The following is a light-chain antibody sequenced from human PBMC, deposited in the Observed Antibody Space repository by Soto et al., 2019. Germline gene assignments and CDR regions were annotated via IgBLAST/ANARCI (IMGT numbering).Light chain of an antibody. CDR3: QQYINWT. J-gene: IGKJ1*01. V-gene: IGKV3-20*01. CDR1: QSVSSSY. Sequence: EIVLTQSPGTLSLSPGERATLSCRASQSVSSSYLGWYQQKPGQAPRLLIYGASTRATGIPDRFSGSGSGTDFTLTISSLQSEDLAVYYCQQYINWTFGQGTKMHIK. CDR2: GAS.